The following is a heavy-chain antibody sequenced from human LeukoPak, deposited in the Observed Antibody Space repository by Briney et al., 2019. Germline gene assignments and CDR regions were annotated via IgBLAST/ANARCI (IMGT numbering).Heavy chain of an antibody. Sequence: GASVKVSCKAYGYTFMSHGISWVRQAPGQGLEWMGWISGSSSNTNYAQRLQGRVTMTTDTSTTTAYMELRSRRSDDTAVYYCARATGTWGHDGFDIWGQGTMVTVSS. CDR2: ISGSSSNT. D-gene: IGHD3-16*01. V-gene: IGHV1-18*01. J-gene: IGHJ3*02. CDR1: GYTFMSHG. CDR3: ARATGTWGHDGFDI.